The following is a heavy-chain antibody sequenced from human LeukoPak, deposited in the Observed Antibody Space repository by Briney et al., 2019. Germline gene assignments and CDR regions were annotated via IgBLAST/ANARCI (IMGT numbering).Heavy chain of an antibody. CDR1: GFTFSDYY. CDR2: ISSSGNAM. J-gene: IGHJ4*02. Sequence: RGSLRLSCSASGFTFSDYYMSWIRQAPGKGLEWVSYISSSGNAMYYADSVKGRFTISRDNAKNSLYLQMNSLRAEDTAVYYCAREIAAAGTDYWGQGTLVTVS. V-gene: IGHV3-11*04. D-gene: IGHD6-13*01. CDR3: AREIAAAGTDY.